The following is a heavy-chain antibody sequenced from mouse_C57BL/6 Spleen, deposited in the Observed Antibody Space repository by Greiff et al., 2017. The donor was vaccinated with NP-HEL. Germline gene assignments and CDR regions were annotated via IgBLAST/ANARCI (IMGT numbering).Heavy chain of an antibody. V-gene: IGHV1-63*01. D-gene: IGHD4-1*01. CDR2: IYPGGGYT. Sequence: LVESGAELVRPGTSVKMSCKASGYTFTNYWIGWAKQRPGHGLEWIGDIYPGGGYTNYNEKFKGKATLTADKSSSTAYMQFSSLTSEDSAIYYCARGDWEGYWYFDVWGTGTTVTVSS. CDR3: ARGDWEGYWYFDV. CDR1: GYTFTNYW. J-gene: IGHJ1*03.